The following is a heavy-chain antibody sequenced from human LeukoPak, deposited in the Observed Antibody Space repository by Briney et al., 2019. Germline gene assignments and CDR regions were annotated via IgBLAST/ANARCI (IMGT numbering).Heavy chain of an antibody. J-gene: IGHJ3*02. CDR2: INTNTGNP. CDR3: AGVPDYYGSVGAFDI. CDR1: GYTFTSYA. V-gene: IGHV7-4-1*02. D-gene: IGHD3-10*01. Sequence: ASVKVSCKASGYTFTSYAMNWVRQAPGQGLEWMGWINTNTGNPTYAQGFTGRFVFSLDTSVSTAYLQISSLKAEGTAVYYCAGVPDYYGSVGAFDIWGQGTMVTVSS.